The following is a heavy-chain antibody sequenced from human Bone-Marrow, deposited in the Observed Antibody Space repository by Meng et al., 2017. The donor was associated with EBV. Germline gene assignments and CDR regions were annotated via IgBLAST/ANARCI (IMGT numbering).Heavy chain of an antibody. D-gene: IGHD3-22*01. Sequence: QVQLVESGGGVVQPGRSRRLPCAASGFTFSSYGMHWVRQAPGKGLEWVAVISYDGSNKYYADSVKGRFTISRDNSKNTLYLQMNSLRAEDTAVYYCAKGPKKYYYDSSGYYFDYWGQGTLVTVSS. CDR2: ISYDGSNK. V-gene: IGHV3-30*18. CDR3: AKGPKKYYYDSSGYYFDY. J-gene: IGHJ4*02. CDR1: GFTFSSYG.